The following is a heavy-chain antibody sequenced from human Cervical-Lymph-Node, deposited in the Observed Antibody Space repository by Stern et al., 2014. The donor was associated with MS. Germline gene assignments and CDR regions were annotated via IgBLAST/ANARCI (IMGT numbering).Heavy chain of an antibody. V-gene: IGHV4-59*01. CDR1: GGSISSYY. J-gene: IGHJ4*02. D-gene: IGHD6-19*01. CDR3: ARSRKSSGWYAPND. Sequence: QVQLVESGPGLVKPSETLSLTCTVSGGSISSYYWSWIRQPPGKGLEWIGYIYYSGSTNYNPSLKSRVTISVDTSKNQFSLKLSSVTAADTAVYYCARSRKSSGWYAPNDWGQGTLVTVSS. CDR2: IYYSGST.